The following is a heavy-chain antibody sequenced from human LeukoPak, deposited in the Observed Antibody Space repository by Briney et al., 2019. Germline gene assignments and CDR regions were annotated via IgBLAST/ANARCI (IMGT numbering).Heavy chain of an antibody. Sequence: GGSLRLSCAASGFTFSSYWMSWVRQAPGKGLEWVANIKQDGSEKYYVDSVKGRFTISRDDSKNTLYLQVNSLKPEDTAVYYCARSGNYHDSSLPYYWGQGTLVTASS. J-gene: IGHJ4*02. CDR3: ARSGNYHDSSLPYY. D-gene: IGHD3-22*01. V-gene: IGHV3-7*01. CDR2: IKQDGSEK. CDR1: GFTFSSYW.